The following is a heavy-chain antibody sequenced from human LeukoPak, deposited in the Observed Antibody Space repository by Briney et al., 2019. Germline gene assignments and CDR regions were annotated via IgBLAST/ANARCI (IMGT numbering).Heavy chain of an antibody. J-gene: IGHJ3*02. CDR3: ARVMTTVVTAHAFEI. Sequence: ASVKVSCKASGYTFTRHAISWVRQAPGQGLEWMGWISAYNDNTNYAQHLQGRVTMATDTSTNTAYLELRSLRSDDTAIYYCARVMTTVVTAHAFEIWGQGTMVTVSS. D-gene: IGHD4-11*01. CDR2: ISAYNDNT. V-gene: IGHV1-18*04. CDR1: GYTFTRHA.